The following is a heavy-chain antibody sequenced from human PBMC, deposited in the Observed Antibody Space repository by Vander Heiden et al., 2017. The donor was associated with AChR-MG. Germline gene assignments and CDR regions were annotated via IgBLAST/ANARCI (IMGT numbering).Heavy chain of an antibody. CDR3: ARHGLWGMGGMDV. J-gene: IGHJ6*02. CDR2: IYPGDSDT. V-gene: IGHV5-51*01. CDR1: GSSFTSDW. D-gene: IGHD3-16*01. Sequence: EVQLVQSGSELKKPGDSLKISRKGSGSSFTSDWIGWVRQMPGRGLEWMGIIYPGDSDTRYSPSFQGQVTISADKSISTAYLQWSSLKASDTAMYYCARHGLWGMGGMDVWGQGTTVTVSS.